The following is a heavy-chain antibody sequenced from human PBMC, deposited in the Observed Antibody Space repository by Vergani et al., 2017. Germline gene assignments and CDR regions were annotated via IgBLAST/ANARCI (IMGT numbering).Heavy chain of an antibody. D-gene: IGHD1-1*01. CDR1: GFTFSSYG. Sequence: QVQLVESGGGVVQPGRSLSLSCSASGFTFSSYGMHWVRQAPGKGLEWVAVISYDGSNKYYADSVKGRFTISRDNSKNTLYLQMNSLRAEDTAVYYCAKEELERTMSNWGLGTLVTVSS. V-gene: IGHV3-30*18. CDR2: ISYDGSNK. J-gene: IGHJ4*02. CDR3: AKEELERTMSN.